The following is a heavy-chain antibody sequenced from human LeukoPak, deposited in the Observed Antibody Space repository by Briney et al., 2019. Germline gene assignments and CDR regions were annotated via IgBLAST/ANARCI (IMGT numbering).Heavy chain of an antibody. Sequence: SVKVSCKASGGTFSSCAISWVRQAPGQGLEWMGGIIPIFGTANYAQKFQGRVTITADESTSTAYMELSSLRSEDTAVYYCAREYCSGGSCYAHYYYYGMDVWGQGTTVTVSS. CDR3: AREYCSGGSCYAHYYYYGMDV. V-gene: IGHV1-69*13. CDR2: IIPIFGTA. CDR1: GGTFSSCA. D-gene: IGHD2-15*01. J-gene: IGHJ6*02.